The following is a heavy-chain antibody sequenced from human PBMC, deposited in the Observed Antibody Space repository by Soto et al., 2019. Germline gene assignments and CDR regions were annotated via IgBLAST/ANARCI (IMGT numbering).Heavy chain of an antibody. D-gene: IGHD5-18*01. CDR1: GYTFTSYA. J-gene: IGHJ4*02. V-gene: IGHV1-18*01. CDR3: ARDTAMALPDA. Sequence: QVQLVQSGAEVKKPGASVKVSCKASGYTFTSYAISWVRQAPGQGLECMGWINAYNGNTNSAQKLQGRVTMTTDTSTNTAYMELRSLRSDDTAVYYCARDTAMALPDAWGQGTLVTVSS. CDR2: INAYNGNT.